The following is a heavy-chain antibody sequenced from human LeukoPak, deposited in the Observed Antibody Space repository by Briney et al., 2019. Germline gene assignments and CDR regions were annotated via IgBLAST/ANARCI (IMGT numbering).Heavy chain of an antibody. V-gene: IGHV3-23*01. D-gene: IGHD6-19*01. CDR2: ISGSGGST. CDR1: GFTFSSYA. CDR3: ALAVAGNYFDY. Sequence: GSLRLSCAASGFTFSSYAMSWVRQAPGKGLEWVSAISGSGGSTYYADSVRGRFTISRDNSKNTLYLQMNSLRAEDTAVYYCALAVAGNYFDYWGQGTLVTVSS. J-gene: IGHJ4*02.